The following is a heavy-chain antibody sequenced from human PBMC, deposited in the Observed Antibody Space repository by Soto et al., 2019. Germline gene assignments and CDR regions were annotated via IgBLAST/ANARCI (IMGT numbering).Heavy chain of an antibody. V-gene: IGHV4-31*03. CDR3: ARAKGDYVFYYFDY. CDR1: GGSISSGGYY. D-gene: IGHD4-17*01. CDR2: IYYSGST. J-gene: IGHJ4*02. Sequence: SETLSLTCTVSGGSISSGGYYWSWIRQHPGKGLEWIGYIYYSGSTYYNPSLKSRVTISVDTSKDQFSLKLSSVTAADTAVYYCARAKGDYVFYYFDYWGQGTLVTVSS.